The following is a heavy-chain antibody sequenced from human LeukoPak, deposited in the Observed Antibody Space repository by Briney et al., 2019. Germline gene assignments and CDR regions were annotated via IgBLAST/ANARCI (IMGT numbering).Heavy chain of an antibody. CDR1: GFTFSSYG. V-gene: IGHV3-30*02. D-gene: IGHD3-16*01. Sequence: GGSLRLFCAASGFTFSSYGMHWVRQTPGKGLEWVAFIRYDGSNKYHADSVKGRFTISRDNSKNTLYLQMNSLRAEDTAVYYCGWGHWFDPWGQGTLVTVSS. J-gene: IGHJ5*02. CDR2: IRYDGSNK. CDR3: GWGHWFDP.